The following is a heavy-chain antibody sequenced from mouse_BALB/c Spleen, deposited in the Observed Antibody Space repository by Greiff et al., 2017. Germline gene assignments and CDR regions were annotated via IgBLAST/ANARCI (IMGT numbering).Heavy chain of an antibody. V-gene: IGHV5-9-4*01. J-gene: IGHJ3*01. CDR2: ISSGGSYT. CDR3: ARDSEGFAY. CDR1: GFTFSSYA. Sequence: EVQRVESGGGLVKPGGSLKLSCAASGFTFSSYAMSWVRQSPEKRLEWVAEISSGGSYTYYPDTVTGRFTISRDNAKNTLYLEMSSLRSEDTAMYYCARDSEGFAYWGQGTLVTVSA.